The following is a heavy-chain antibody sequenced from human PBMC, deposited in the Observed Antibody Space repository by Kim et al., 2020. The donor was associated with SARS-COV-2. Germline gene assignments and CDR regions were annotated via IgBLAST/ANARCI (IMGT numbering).Heavy chain of an antibody. Sequence: NPSLRSRLTISLDTSKNQISLKLTSVTAADTAVYYCARDSYYYNSGNFDPWGQGILATVSS. J-gene: IGHJ5*02. D-gene: IGHD3-10*01. V-gene: IGHV4-59*01. CDR3: ARDSYYYNSGNFDP.